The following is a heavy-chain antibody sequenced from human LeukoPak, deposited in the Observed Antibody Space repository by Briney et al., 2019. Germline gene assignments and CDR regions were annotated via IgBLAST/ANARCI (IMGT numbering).Heavy chain of an antibody. V-gene: IGHV3-7*01. CDR1: GFTFSGHW. CDR2: INQGGNDK. D-gene: IGHD1-14*01. J-gene: IGHJ4*02. Sequence: PAGSLRLSCAASGFTFSGHWMSWVRQAPGKGLEWVANINQGGNDKDYVDSVKGRFTISRDNANNLPDLQMNSLRGEDTAVYYCTRDRSRAEDDWGQGTLVTVSS. CDR3: TRDRSRAEDD.